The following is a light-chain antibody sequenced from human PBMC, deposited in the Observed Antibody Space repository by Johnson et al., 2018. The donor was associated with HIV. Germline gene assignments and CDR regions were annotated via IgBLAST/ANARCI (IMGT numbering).Light chain of an antibody. CDR3: GTWDSSLSAFV. CDR1: SSNIGNNY. Sequence: QSVLTQPPSVSAAPGQKVTISCSGSSSNIGNNYVSWYQQLPGTAPKLLIYDNNKRPSGIPDRFSGSNSGPSATLCITGIQTGDEADYYCGTWDSSLSAFVFGTGTKVTVL. CDR2: DNN. J-gene: IGLJ1*01. V-gene: IGLV1-51*01.